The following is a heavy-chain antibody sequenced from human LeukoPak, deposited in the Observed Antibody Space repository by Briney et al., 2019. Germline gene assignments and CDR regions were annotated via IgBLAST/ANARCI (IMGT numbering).Heavy chain of an antibody. CDR3: ARVGDWSNYFGMDA. CDR1: GFTFSQYW. CDR2: IKHDGSEKQDGSEK. V-gene: IGHV3-7*03. J-gene: IGHJ6*02. D-gene: IGHD3-16*01. Sequence: GGSLRLSCAASGFTFSQYWMSWVRQAPGKGLEWVANIKHDGSEKQDGSEKNYVDSVKGRSTISRDNAKNSLYLQMNSLRADDTAVYYCARVGDWSNYFGMDAWGQGTTVSVSS.